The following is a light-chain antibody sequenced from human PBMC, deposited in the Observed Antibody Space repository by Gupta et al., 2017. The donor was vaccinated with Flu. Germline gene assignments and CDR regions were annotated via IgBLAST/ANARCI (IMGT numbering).Light chain of an antibody. CDR2: GAS. CDR1: QSVSSN. Sequence: ATLSCRASQSVSSNLAWYQQKPGQAPRLLIYGASTRATGIPARFSGSGSGTEFTLTISSLQSEDFAVYYCQQYNNWPPWTFGQGTKVEIK. J-gene: IGKJ1*01. CDR3: QQYNNWPPWT. V-gene: IGKV3-15*01.